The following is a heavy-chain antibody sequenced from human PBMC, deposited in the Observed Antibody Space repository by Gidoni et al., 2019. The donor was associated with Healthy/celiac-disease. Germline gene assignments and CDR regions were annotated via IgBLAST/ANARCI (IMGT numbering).Heavy chain of an antibody. D-gene: IGHD4-17*01. J-gene: IGHJ6*02. CDR2: IYTSGST. CDR3: ARVTRVDLTTVTNYYYGMDV. CDR1: GGSISSGSYY. V-gene: IGHV4-61*02. Sequence: QVQLQESGPGLVKPSQTLSLTCTVSGGSISSGSYYWSWIRQPAGKGLEWIGRIYTSGSTNYNPSLKSRVTISVDTSKNQFSLKLSSVTAADTAVYYCARVTRVDLTTVTNYYYGMDVWGQGTTVTVSS.